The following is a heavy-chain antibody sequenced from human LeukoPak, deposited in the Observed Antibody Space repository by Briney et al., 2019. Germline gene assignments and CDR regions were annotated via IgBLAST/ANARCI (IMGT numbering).Heavy chain of an antibody. D-gene: IGHD1-26*01. CDR3: AKDFGPRGVGATPQY. J-gene: IGHJ4*02. CDR1: GFPFDDYG. Sequence: PGGSLRLSCVVSGFPFDDYGMLWVRQAPGKGLEWVSSISWHGETTYYSDSVKGRFTISRDSSKDSLYLQMNSLRTEDTGFYYCAKDFGPRGVGATPQYWGRGTLVTVSS. V-gene: IGHV3-43D*03. CDR2: ISWHGETT.